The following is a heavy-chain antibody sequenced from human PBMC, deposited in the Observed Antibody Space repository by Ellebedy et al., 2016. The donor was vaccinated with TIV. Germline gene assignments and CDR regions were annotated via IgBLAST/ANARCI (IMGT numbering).Heavy chain of an antibody. Sequence: ASVKVSCKASGGTFSSYAISWVRQAPGQGLEWMGGIIPIFGTANYAQEFQGRVTITADKSTTTAYLELSSLRSEDTAVYYCAAVTIQIWFPKWFDHWGQGTLVTVSS. CDR2: IIPIFGTA. CDR3: AAVTIQIWFPKWFDH. V-gene: IGHV1-69*06. D-gene: IGHD5-18*01. J-gene: IGHJ5*02. CDR1: GGTFSSYA.